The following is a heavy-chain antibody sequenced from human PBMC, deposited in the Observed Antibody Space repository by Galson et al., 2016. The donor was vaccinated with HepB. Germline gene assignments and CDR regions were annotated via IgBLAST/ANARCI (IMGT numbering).Heavy chain of an antibody. J-gene: IGHJ2*01. CDR1: GDIFSTHW. D-gene: IGHD2/OR15-2a*01. Sequence: QSGAEVKKPGESLKISCQGSGDIFSTHWIGWVRQVPGKGLEWMGIIYPEDSDTRYDPSFQGQVTISADKSINTAYLQWNNLKGADTAMYYCARLQRSRCSENECYFWGFFDLWGRGTLVTVSS. V-gene: IGHV5-51*01. CDR3: ARLQRSRCSENECYFWGFFDL. CDR2: IYPEDSDT.